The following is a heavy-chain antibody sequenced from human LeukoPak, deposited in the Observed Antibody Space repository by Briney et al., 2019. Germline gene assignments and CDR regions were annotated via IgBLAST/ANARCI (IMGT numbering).Heavy chain of an antibody. V-gene: IGHV4-38-2*02. CDR1: GYSISSGYY. CDR3: ARGYSSSWYFNWFDP. D-gene: IGHD6-13*01. CDR2: IYHSGST. J-gene: IGHJ5*02. Sequence: SETLSLTCTVSGYSISSGYYWGWIRQPPGKGLEWIAIIYHSGSTNYNPSLKSRVTISVDTSKNQFSLKLSSVTAADTAVYYCARGYSSSWYFNWFDPWGQGTLVTVSS.